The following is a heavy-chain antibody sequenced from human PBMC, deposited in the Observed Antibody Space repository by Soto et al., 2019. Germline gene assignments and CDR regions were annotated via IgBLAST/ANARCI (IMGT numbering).Heavy chain of an antibody. J-gene: IGHJ4*02. CDR1: GSSFTSNNW. V-gene: IGHV4-4*02. Sequence: SETLSLTCAVSGSSFTSNNWWTWVRQPPGQGLEWIGEIYRTGSTNYNPSLKSRVTISLDKSENQFSLKVTSLTAADTAVYYCASRDPGTSVDYWGQGTLVTVS. CDR3: ASRDPGTSVDY. CDR2: IYRTGST. D-gene: IGHD1-7*01.